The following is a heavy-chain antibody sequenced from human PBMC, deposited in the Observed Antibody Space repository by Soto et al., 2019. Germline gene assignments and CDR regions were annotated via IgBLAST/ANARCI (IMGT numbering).Heavy chain of an antibody. V-gene: IGHV1-2*04. CDR1: GYTFTGHY. CDR2: INPNSGAT. D-gene: IGHD2-15*01. CDR3: ARAGNSFCHTEGCPHYYGMDV. Sequence: QVQLVQSGAELKRPGASVKVSCKASGYTFTGHYIHWVRQAPGQGPEWMGWINPNSGATKFGQKFQDWVTLTRDTSISTVYMALTRLTADDTAVYFCARAGNSFCHTEGCPHYYGMDVWGQGTTVVVS. J-gene: IGHJ6*02.